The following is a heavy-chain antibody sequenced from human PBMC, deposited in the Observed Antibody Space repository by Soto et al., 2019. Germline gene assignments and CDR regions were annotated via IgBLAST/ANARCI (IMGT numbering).Heavy chain of an antibody. CDR1: GFTFTSSA. V-gene: IGHV1-58*02. J-gene: IGHJ6*02. CDR2: IVVGSGNT. CDR3: AADPLFANEIGRVYYGMDV. Sequence: QMQLVQSGPEVKKPGTSVKVSCKASGFTFTSSAMQWVRQARGQRLEWIGWIVVGSGNTNYAQKFQERVTITRDMSTSTAYMELSSLRSEDTAAYYCAADPLFANEIGRVYYGMDVWGQGTTVTVSS. D-gene: IGHD3-10*02.